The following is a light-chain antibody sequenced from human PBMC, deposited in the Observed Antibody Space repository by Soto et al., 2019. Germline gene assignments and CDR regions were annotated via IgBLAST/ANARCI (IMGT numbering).Light chain of an antibody. V-gene: IGKV4-1*01. CDR3: QQYYSSPPT. CDR1: QSVLYSSNNKNY. Sequence: DIVMTQSPDSLAVSLGERATINCKSSQSVLYSSNNKNYLAWYQQKPRQPPKLLIYWASTRESGVPDRFSGGGSGADFTLTISSLQAEDVAVYYCQQYYSSPPTFCGGTKVEIK. CDR2: WAS. J-gene: IGKJ4*01.